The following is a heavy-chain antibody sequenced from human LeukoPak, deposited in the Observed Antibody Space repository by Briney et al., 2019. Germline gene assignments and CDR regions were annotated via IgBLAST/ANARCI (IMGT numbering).Heavy chain of an antibody. D-gene: IGHD3-3*01. CDR1: GGTFSSYA. CDR3: ARGETYDFWSGYYYNFDY. V-gene: IGHV1-69*05. J-gene: IGHJ4*02. Sequence: SVKVSCKASGGTFSSYAISWVRQAPGQGLEWMGGIIPIFGTANYAQKFQGRVTITTDESTSTAYMELSSLRSEDTAVYYCARGETYDFWSGYYYNFDYWGQETLVTVSS. CDR2: IIPIFGTA.